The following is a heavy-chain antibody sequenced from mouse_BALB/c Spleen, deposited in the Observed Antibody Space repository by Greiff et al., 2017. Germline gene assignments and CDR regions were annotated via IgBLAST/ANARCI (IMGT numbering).Heavy chain of an antibody. Sequence: QVQLQQSGAELVKPGASVKLSCKASGYTFTSYYMYWVKQRPGQGLEWIGEINPSNGGTNFNEKFKSKATLTVDKSSSTAYMQLSSLTSEDSAVYYCTRSGYYGSSGWYFDVWGAGTTVTVSS. D-gene: IGHD1-1*01. J-gene: IGHJ1*01. CDR2: INPSNGGT. CDR3: TRSGYYGSSGWYFDV. V-gene: IGHV1S81*02. CDR1: GYTFTSYY.